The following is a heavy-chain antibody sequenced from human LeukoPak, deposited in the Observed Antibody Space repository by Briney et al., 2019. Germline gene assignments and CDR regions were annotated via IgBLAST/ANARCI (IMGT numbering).Heavy chain of an antibody. J-gene: IGHJ6*02. V-gene: IGHV1-18*01. CDR2: ISAYNGNT. CDR1: GYTFTSYG. Sequence: ASVKVSCKASGYTFTSYGISWVRQAPGQGLEWMGWISAYNGNTNYAQKPQGRVTMTTDTSTSTAYMELRSLRSDDTAVYYCARDLLSSTSCYACYYYGMDVWGQGTTVTVSS. CDR3: ARDLLSSTSCYACYYYGMDV. D-gene: IGHD2-2*01.